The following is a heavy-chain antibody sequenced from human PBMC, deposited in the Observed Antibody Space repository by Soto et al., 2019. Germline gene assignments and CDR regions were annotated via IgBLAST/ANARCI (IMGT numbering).Heavy chain of an antibody. CDR1: GFTFSYG. J-gene: IGHJ4*02. D-gene: IGHD2-15*01. V-gene: IGHV3-30*18. Sequence: AQLLESGGGLIQPGGSLRLSCAASGFTFSYGIHWLLQAPGKGLEWVAYISYDSSNKCYVDSVKGRFTISRDNSKNTQFLQMNSLRAEDTAVYYCAKLVIGYCSGNTCDDYWGQGTLVAVSS. CDR3: AKLVIGYCSGNTCDDY. CDR2: ISYDSSNK.